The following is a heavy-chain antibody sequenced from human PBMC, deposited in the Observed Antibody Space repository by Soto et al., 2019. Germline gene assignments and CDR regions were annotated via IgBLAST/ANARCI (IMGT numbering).Heavy chain of an antibody. CDR2: ISERGITT. Sequence: TGGSLRLSCVASGFNFSNFDMNWVRQAPGRGLEWIPLISERGITTTYADSVRSRFTVSRDNAQSSPYLQMDRLTVEDTGVYYCARGGVVWGRGVLVTVSS. V-gene: IGHV3-48*03. D-gene: IGHD2-8*02. CDR3: ARGGVV. CDR1: GFNFSNFD. J-gene: IGHJ4*02.